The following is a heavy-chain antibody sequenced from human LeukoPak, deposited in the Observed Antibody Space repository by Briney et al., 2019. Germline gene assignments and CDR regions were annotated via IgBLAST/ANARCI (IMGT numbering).Heavy chain of an antibody. CDR1: GGSVSSGSYY. J-gene: IGHJ3*02. D-gene: IGHD2-15*01. Sequence: SETLSLTCTVSGGSVSSGSYYWSWIRQPPGKGLEWIGYIYYSGSTNCNPSLKSRVTISVDTSKNQFSLKLSSVTAADTAVYYCSGSDAFDIWGQGTMVTVSS. CDR3: SGSDAFDI. CDR2: IYYSGST. V-gene: IGHV4-61*01.